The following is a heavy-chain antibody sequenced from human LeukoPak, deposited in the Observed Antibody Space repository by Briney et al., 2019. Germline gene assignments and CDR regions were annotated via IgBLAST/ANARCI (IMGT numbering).Heavy chain of an antibody. CDR2: IKQDGSEE. CDR3: GRDRYYGGNSPRFDF. Sequence: GGSLRLSCAASGFTFSSYAMVWVRQAPGMGLEWVANIKQDGSEEYYVDSVKGRFTISRDNAKNSLYLEMSSLRAEDTAVYYCGRDRYYGGNSPRFDFWGQGTLVTVSS. V-gene: IGHV3-7*01. D-gene: IGHD2-21*01. J-gene: IGHJ4*02. CDR1: GFTFSSYA.